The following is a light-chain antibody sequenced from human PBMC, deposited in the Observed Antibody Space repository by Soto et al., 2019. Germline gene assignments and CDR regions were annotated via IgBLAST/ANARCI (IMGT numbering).Light chain of an antibody. Sequence: QSALTQPASVSGSPGQSITISCTGTSIDVSGYNYVSWYQQHPGKAPKLMIYEVSNRPSGVSNRFSGSKSGNTASLTISGLQAEDEADYYCSSYTSSSTVVFGGGTKLTVL. CDR2: EVS. CDR3: SSYTSSSTVV. V-gene: IGLV2-14*01. CDR1: SIDVSGYNY. J-gene: IGLJ2*01.